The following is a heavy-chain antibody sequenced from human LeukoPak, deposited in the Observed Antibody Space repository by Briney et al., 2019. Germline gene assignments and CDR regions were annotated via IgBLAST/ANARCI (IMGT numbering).Heavy chain of an antibody. CDR1: GASVNTGTYF. V-gene: IGHV4-61*02. J-gene: IGHJ5*02. CDR3: ASTVFGVTYNWLDP. Sequence: SQTLSLTCAVSGASVNTGTYFWTWVRQPAGKALEWIGRFHTSEGTHYNPSLERRVTISVDTSKNHFSLEMTSVTAADTAVYYCASTVFGVTYNWLDPWGQGTLVTVSS. CDR2: FHTSEGT. D-gene: IGHD3-3*01.